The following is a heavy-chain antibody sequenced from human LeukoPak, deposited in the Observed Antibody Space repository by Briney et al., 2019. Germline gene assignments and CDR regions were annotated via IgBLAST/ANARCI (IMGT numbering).Heavy chain of an antibody. CDR2: IKQDGSEK. D-gene: IGHD3-3*01. CDR1: GFTFSNYW. J-gene: IGHJ2*01. V-gene: IGHV3-7*01. CDR3: TRDRYTTPSYDFWSGYYISSGYFDL. Sequence: GGSLRLSCAASGFTFSNYWMSWVRQAPGKGLEWVANIKQDGSEKYYVDPVKGRFTISRDNAKNSLYLQMNSLRAEDTAVYYCTRDRYTTPSYDFWSGYYISSGYFDLWGRGTLVTVSS.